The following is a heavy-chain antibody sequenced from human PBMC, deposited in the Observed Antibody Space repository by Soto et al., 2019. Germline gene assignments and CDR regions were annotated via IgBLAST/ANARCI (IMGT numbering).Heavy chain of an antibody. V-gene: IGHV4-39*01. CDR1: GGSISSGSYY. CDR2: IYYSGST. Sequence: SETLSLTCTVSGGSISSGSYYWGLIRQPPGKGLEWIGSIYYSGSTYYNPSLKSRVTISVDTSKNQFSLKLSSVTAADTAVYYCARHGPKYCGGDCYALYNWFDPWGQGTLVTVSS. D-gene: IGHD2-21*02. J-gene: IGHJ5*02. CDR3: ARHGPKYCGGDCYALYNWFDP.